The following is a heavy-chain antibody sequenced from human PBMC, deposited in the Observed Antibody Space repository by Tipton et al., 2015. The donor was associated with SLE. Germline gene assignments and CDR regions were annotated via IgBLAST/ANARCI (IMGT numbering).Heavy chain of an antibody. J-gene: IGHJ4*02. V-gene: IGHV4-39*07. Sequence: TLSLTCTVSGGSISSYYWGWIRQPPGKGLEWIGSIYYSGSTYYNPSLKSRVTISVDTSKNQFSLKLSSVTAADTAVYYCARVRSSTSCSDYWGQGTLVTVSS. CDR2: IYYSGST. D-gene: IGHD2-2*01. CDR1: GGSISSYY. CDR3: ARVRSSTSCSDY.